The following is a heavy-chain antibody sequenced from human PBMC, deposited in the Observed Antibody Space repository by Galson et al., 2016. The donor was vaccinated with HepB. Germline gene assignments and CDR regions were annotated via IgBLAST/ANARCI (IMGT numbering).Heavy chain of an antibody. J-gene: IGHJ4*02. D-gene: IGHD1-1*01. V-gene: IGHV3-7*04. CDR3: ARAYQYTLDY. CDR1: GLTFSRFW. Sequence: SLRLSCAASGLTFSRFWMTWVRQAPGKGLEWVANINQDGSEKHYLDSVRGRFTTSRDNAKNSLYLQMTSLRAEDTAVYFCARAYQYTLDYWGQGTLVTVSS. CDR2: INQDGSEK.